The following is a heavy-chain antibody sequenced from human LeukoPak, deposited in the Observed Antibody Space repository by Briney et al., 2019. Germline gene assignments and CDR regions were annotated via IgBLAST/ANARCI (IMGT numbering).Heavy chain of an antibody. CDR1: GFTFDDYA. J-gene: IGHJ4*02. V-gene: IGHV3-9*01. CDR2: ISWNSGSI. Sequence: PGGSLRLSCAASGFTFDDYAMHWVRQAPGKGLEWVSGISWNSGSIGYADSVKGRFTVSRDNSKNTLYLQVNSLRAEDTAVYYCAKATLATTYFDSWGQGTLVTVSS. CDR3: AKATLATTYFDS. D-gene: IGHD5-24*01.